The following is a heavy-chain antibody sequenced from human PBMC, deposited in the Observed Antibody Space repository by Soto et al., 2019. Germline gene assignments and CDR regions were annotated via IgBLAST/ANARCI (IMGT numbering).Heavy chain of an antibody. CDR1: GGTFSSYA. CDR2: IIPIFGTA. V-gene: IGHV1-69*13. Sequence: SVKVSCKASGGTFSSYAISWVRQAPGQGLEWMGGIIPIFGTANYAQKFQGRVTITADESTSTAYMELSSLRSEDTAVYYCARARKYYYDSSGYYLSYWGQGTLVTVSS. D-gene: IGHD3-22*01. CDR3: ARARKYYYDSSGYYLSY. J-gene: IGHJ4*02.